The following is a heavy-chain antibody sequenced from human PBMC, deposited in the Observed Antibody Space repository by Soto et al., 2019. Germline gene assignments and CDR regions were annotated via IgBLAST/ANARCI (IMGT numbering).Heavy chain of an antibody. CDR1: GFTFSSYA. CDR2: IIGSGTST. D-gene: IGHD2-2*01. V-gene: IGHV3-23*01. CDR3: AKGKGLTVSSTNY. J-gene: IGHJ4*02. Sequence: EVQLLESGGGLVQPGGSLRLSCAASGFTFSSYAMSWVRQAPGMGLEWVSGIIGSGTSTYYADSVKGRFTLSRDNSKNTLFLQMNSLRAKDTAVYYCAKGKGLTVSSTNYWGQGTLVTVSS.